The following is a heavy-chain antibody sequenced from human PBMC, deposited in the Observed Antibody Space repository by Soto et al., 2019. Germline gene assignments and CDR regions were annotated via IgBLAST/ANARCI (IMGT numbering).Heavy chain of an antibody. CDR2: IYYSGST. CDR3: ARDGYSSSWYGGRSHP. V-gene: IGHV4-59*01. D-gene: IGHD6-13*01. J-gene: IGHJ5*02. Sequence: SETLSLTCTVSGGAISSYYWSWIRQPPGKGLEWIGYIYYSGSTNYNPSLKSRVTISVDTSKNQFSLKLSSVTAADTAVYYCARDGYSSSWYGGRSHPSGQGSLVTVSS. CDR1: GGAISSYY.